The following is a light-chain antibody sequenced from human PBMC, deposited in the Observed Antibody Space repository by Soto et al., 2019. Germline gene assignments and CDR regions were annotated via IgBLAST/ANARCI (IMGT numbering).Light chain of an antibody. CDR3: QHLKTYPQT. V-gene: IGKV1-9*01. CDR1: QSISSY. Sequence: DIQMTQSPSSLSASVGDRVTITCRASQSISSYLAWYQQKPGKPPNLLIYTASTLQSGVPSRFSGSGSGTEFTLTISSLQPEDFATYYCQHLKTYPQTFGQGTKVDTK. CDR2: TAS. J-gene: IGKJ1*01.